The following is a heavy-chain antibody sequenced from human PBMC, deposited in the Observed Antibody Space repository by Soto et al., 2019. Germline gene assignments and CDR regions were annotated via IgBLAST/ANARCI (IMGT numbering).Heavy chain of an antibody. CDR2: ITHSGAT. V-gene: IGHV4-34*01. Sequence: SETLSLTCAVYGGSFSGYYWTWIRQPPGKGLEWIGEITHSGATKSSPSLESRLTLSVDKSRNQFSLHLTSVSAADTALYFCARQQFVRYNDAGPGHGGRWFDSWGQGTLVTVSS. CDR3: ARQQFVRYNDAGPGHGGRWFDS. CDR1: GGSFSGYY. D-gene: IGHD1-1*01. J-gene: IGHJ5*01.